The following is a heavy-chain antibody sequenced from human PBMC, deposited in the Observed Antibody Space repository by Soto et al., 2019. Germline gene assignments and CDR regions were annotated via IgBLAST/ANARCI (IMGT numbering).Heavy chain of an antibody. CDR1: GGSLSGYY. CDR3: ARGQEGVVATH. J-gene: IGHJ4*02. Sequence: QVQLQQWGAGLLKPSETLSLNCAVTGGSLSGYYWSWIRQPPGKGLEWIGEVKDGGHTNYSPSLRGRVTISPATSNNQFSRRLNSVTAADTGVYCCARGQEGVVATHWDQGSLVTVSS. CDR2: VKDGGHT. V-gene: IGHV4-34*01. D-gene: IGHD5-12*01.